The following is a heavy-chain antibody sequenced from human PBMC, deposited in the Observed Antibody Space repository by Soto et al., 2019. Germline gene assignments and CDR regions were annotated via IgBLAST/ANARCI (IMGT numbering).Heavy chain of an antibody. D-gene: IGHD6-19*01. CDR3: ASQATGWYPDY. V-gene: IGHV4-31*03. Sequence: SETLSLTCTVSGGSISSGGYYWSWIRQFPGKGLEWIGYIYDSGNTYYNPSLKSRITISTDTSKSQFSLNLTSVTAADTAVYYCASQATGWYPDYWGQGTLVTVSS. CDR1: GGSISSGGYY. CDR2: IYDSGNT. J-gene: IGHJ4*02.